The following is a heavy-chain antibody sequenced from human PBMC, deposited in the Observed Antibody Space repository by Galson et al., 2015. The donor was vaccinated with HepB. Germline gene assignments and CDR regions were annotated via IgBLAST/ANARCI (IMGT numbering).Heavy chain of an antibody. D-gene: IGHD2-2*02. CDR3: ARGVVPAAIVDDYYYSYGMDV. V-gene: IGHV3-30-3*01. Sequence: SLRLPCAASGLTFSSYAMHWVRPAPGKGLEWVSVISYDGSNKYYADSVKGRFTISRDNSKNTLYLQMNSLRAEDTAVYYCARGVVPAAIVDDYYYSYGMDVWGQGTTVTVSS. CDR2: ISYDGSNK. CDR1: GLTFSSYA. J-gene: IGHJ6*02.